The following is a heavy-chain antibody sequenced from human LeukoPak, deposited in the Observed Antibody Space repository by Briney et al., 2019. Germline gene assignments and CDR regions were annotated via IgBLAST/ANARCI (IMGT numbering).Heavy chain of an antibody. V-gene: IGHV4-34*01. CDR2: INHSGST. Sequence: SETLSLTCAVYGGSFSGYYWSWIRQPPGKGLEWIGEINHSGSTDYNPSLKSRVTISVDTSKNQFSLKLSSVTAADTAVYYCARAGYYYDSSGYSHWGQGTLVTVSS. J-gene: IGHJ4*02. CDR1: GGSFSGYY. CDR3: ARAGYYYDSSGYSH. D-gene: IGHD3-22*01.